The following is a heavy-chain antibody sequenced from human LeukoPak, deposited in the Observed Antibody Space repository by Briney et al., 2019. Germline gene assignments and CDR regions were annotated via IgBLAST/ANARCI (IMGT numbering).Heavy chain of an antibody. CDR3: ARDRSGIAAAGYFDY. J-gene: IGHJ4*02. Sequence: GASVKVSCKASGYTFTSYYMHWVRQAPGQGLEWMGIINPSGGSTSYAQKFQGRVTMTRDTSTSTVYMKLSSLRSEDTAVYYCARDRSGIAAAGYFDYWGQGTLVTVSS. V-gene: IGHV1-46*01. D-gene: IGHD6-13*01. CDR1: GYTFTSYY. CDR2: INPSGGST.